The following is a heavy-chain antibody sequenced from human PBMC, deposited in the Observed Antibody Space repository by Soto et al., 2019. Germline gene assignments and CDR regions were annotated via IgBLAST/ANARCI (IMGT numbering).Heavy chain of an antibody. Sequence: EVQLVESGGGLVQPGRSLRLSCAASAFSFDDYAMHWVRQVPGKGLEWVSGISWNSGNIVYADSVKGRFTISRDNAKHTLYLQITRLKTEDTAVYYCAKGATTSCVAPFDSWGQGTMVTVSS. D-gene: IGHD2-2*01. V-gene: IGHV3-9*01. CDR2: ISWNSGNI. CDR1: AFSFDDYA. CDR3: AKGATTSCVAPFDS. J-gene: IGHJ3*02.